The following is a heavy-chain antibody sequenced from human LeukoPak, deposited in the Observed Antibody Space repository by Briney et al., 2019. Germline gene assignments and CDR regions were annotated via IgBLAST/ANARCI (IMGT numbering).Heavy chain of an antibody. V-gene: IGHV4-4*07. D-gene: IGHD3-22*01. CDR3: ARDGFYDSSGYYYNWVFDY. CDR2: TYTTGST. Sequence: SETLSLTCTVSGGSSTSYYWSWIRQPAGKGLEWSGRTYTTGSTYDKHFLKSRITMAVDTSKDQFSLRLSSVTAADTAVYYAARDGFYDSSGYYYNWVFDYWGQGTLVTVSS. J-gene: IGHJ4*02. CDR1: GGSSTSYY.